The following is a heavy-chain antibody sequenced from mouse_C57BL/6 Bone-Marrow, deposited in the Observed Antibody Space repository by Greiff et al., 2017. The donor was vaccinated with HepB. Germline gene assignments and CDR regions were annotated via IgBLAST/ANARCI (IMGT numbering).Heavy chain of an antibody. V-gene: IGHV3-6*01. D-gene: IGHD1-1*01. Sequence: EVKVEESGPGLVKPSQSLSLTCSVTGYSITSGYYWNWIRQFPGNKLEWMGYISYDGSNNYNPSLKNRISITRDTSKNQFFLKLNSVTTEDTATYYCARDSYGSSDFDYWGQGTTLTVSS. CDR3: ARDSYGSSDFDY. J-gene: IGHJ2*01. CDR2: ISYDGSN. CDR1: GYSITSGYY.